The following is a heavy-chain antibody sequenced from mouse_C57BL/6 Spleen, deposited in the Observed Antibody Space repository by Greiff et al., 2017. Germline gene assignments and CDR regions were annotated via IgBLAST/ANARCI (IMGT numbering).Heavy chain of an antibody. D-gene: IGHD1-1*01. J-gene: IGHJ4*01. Sequence: VQLQQSGAELARPGASVKLSCKASGYTFTSYGISWVKQRTGQGLEWIGEIYPRSGNTYYNEKFKGKATLTADKSSSTAYMELRSLTSEDSAVYFCAVVTTVVATDYAIDYWGQGTSVTVSS. CDR2: IYPRSGNT. V-gene: IGHV1-81*01. CDR3: AVVTTVVATDYAIDY. CDR1: GYTFTSYG.